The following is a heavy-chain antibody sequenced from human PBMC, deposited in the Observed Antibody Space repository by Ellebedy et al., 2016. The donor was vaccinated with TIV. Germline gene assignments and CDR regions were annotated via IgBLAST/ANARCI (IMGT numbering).Heavy chain of an antibody. CDR2: ISSHNGNS. J-gene: IGHJ4*02. Sequence: AASVKVSCKASGYNFINYGYTWVRQAPGQGLEWVGYISSHNGNSNYGKNFEGRVTMTTDRPTATVFMELGSLRSNDTGMYYCARTRYSSSWPDFWGQGTLVTVSS. CDR3: ARTRYSSSWPDF. CDR1: GYNFINYG. V-gene: IGHV1-18*04. D-gene: IGHD5-18*01.